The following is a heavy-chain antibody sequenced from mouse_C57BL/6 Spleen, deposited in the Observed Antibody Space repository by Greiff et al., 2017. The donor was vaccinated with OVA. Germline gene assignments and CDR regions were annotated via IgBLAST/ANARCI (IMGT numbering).Heavy chain of an antibody. CDR3: ARSLDYGSSPFDY. CDR1: GYAFSSYW. Sequence: QVQLKESGAELVKPGASVKISCKASGYAFSSYWMNWVKQRPGKGLEWIGQIYPGDGDTNYNGKFKGKATLTADKSSSTAYMQLSSLTSEDSAVYFCARSLDYGSSPFDYWGQGTTLTVSS. J-gene: IGHJ2*01. D-gene: IGHD1-1*01. V-gene: IGHV1-80*01. CDR2: IYPGDGDT.